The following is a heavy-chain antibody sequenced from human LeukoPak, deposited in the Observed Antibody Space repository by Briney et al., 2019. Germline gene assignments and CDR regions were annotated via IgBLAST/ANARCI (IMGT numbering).Heavy chain of an antibody. Sequence: SETLSLTCTVSGGSMTTNYWSWIRQPPGKGLEWIGEINHSGSTNYNPSLKSRVTISVDTSKNQFSLKLSSVTAADTAVYYCARAEVAFDIWGQGTIVTVSS. V-gene: IGHV4-34*01. CDR3: ARAEVAFDI. CDR1: GGSMTTNY. CDR2: INHSGST. J-gene: IGHJ3*02.